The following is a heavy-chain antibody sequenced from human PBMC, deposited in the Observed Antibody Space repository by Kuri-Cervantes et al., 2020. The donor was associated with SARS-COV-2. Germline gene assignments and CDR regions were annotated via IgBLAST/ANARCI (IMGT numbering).Heavy chain of an antibody. V-gene: IGHV4-39*01. CDR3: ARQMMGSFTIFGVGFTRNWFDP. CDR2: INYSGST. J-gene: IGHJ5*02. D-gene: IGHD3-3*01. CDR1: GGSISSSSYY. Sequence: SETLSLTCTVSGGSISSSSYYWGWLRQPPGKGLEWIGSINYSGSTYYNPSFKSRVNISVDTSKNQFSLKLSSVTAADTAVYYCARQMMGSFTIFGVGFTRNWFDPWGQGTLVTVSS.